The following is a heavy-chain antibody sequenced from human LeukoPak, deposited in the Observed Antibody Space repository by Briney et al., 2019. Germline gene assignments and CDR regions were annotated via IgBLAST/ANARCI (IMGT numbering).Heavy chain of an antibody. CDR2: IHYSGST. V-gene: IGHV4-30-4*01. J-gene: IGHJ5*02. CDR1: GGSISSGDYY. D-gene: IGHD3-16*01. CDR3: ARSTPDYASP. Sequence: SETLSLTCTVSGGSISSGDYYWSWIRQPPGKGLEWIGYIHYSGSTYYNPSLKSRVTISVDTSKNQFSLKLSSVTAADTAVYYCARSTPDYASPWGQGTLVTVSS.